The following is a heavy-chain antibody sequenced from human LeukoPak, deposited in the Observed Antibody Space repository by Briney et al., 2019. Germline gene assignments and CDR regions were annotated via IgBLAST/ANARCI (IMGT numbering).Heavy chain of an antibody. V-gene: IGHV4-38-2*01. Sequence: SETLSLTCAVSGYSLNNAHYWAWIRQPPGKGLEWTGNISQSGIASYNPSLKSRVTISLDTSKNHFSLNLRSVTAADTAVYFCARASVEHSIVAGDYFDYWGQGTLVTVSS. J-gene: IGHJ4*02. CDR1: GYSLNNAHY. D-gene: IGHD2-15*01. CDR2: ISQSGIA. CDR3: ARASVEHSIVAGDYFDY.